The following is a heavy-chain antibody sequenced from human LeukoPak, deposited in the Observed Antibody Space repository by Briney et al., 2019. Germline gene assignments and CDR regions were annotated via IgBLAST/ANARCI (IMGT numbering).Heavy chain of an antibody. V-gene: IGHV1-3*01. CDR2: ISAYDGNT. CDR1: GYTFTSYA. Sequence: ASVKVSCKASGYTFTSYAMHWVRQAPGQRLEWMGWISAYDGNTNSAQKFQGRVIMTTDTSASTAYMELRSLRPDDTAVYYCARDGYGSGKGFFDYWGQGTLVTVSS. CDR3: ARDGYGSGKGFFDY. D-gene: IGHD3-10*01. J-gene: IGHJ4*02.